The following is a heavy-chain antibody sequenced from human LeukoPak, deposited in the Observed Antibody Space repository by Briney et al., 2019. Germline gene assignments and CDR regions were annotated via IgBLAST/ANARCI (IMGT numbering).Heavy chain of an antibody. V-gene: IGHV3-23*05. D-gene: IGHD6-13*01. CDR3: AKVRSSWYWEGFDY. CDR2: IDGSGSST. CDR1: GFTFSSYA. J-gene: IGHJ4*02. Sequence: PGGSLRLSCAASGFTFSSYAMSWFRQAPGRGLEWVSAIDGSGSSTYYADSVKGRFTISRDNSKNTLYVQMNSLRAEDTAVYYCAKVRSSWYWEGFDYWGQGTLVTVSS.